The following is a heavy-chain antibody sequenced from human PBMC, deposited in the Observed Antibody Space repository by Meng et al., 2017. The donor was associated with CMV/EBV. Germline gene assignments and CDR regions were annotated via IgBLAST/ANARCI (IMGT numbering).Heavy chain of an antibody. Sequence: QVQLVQAGAEVKTPGAYVKVSCQASGYTFTGYYMHWVRQAPGQGLEWMGWINPNSGGTNYAQKLQGRVTMTRDTSISTAYMELSRLRSDDTAVYYCARFMSSSWDHYFDYWGQGTLVTVSS. J-gene: IGHJ4*02. CDR1: GYTFTGYY. CDR3: ARFMSSSWDHYFDY. CDR2: INPNSGGT. D-gene: IGHD6-13*01. V-gene: IGHV1-2*02.